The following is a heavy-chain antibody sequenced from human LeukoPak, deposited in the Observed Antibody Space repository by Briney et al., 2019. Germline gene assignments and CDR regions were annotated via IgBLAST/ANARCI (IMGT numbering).Heavy chain of an antibody. CDR3: ARVTGYCTNGVCYDYYYYYMDV. Sequence: ASVKVSCKASGYTFTSYGISWVRQAPGQGLEWMGWISAYNGNTNYAQKLQGRVTMTTDTSTSTAYMELSRLRSDDTAVYYCARVTGYCTNGVCYDYYYYYMDVWGKGTTVTVSS. CDR1: GYTFTSYG. V-gene: IGHV1-18*01. D-gene: IGHD2-8*01. J-gene: IGHJ6*03. CDR2: ISAYNGNT.